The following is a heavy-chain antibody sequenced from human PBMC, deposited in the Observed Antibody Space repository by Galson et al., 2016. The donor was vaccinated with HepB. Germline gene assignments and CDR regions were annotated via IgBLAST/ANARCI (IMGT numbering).Heavy chain of an antibody. Sequence: ETLSLTCAVSGGSLSTRNWWSRIRQTPGKGLEWIGEIYHTGTTNYNPSLKSRITMSLDKSKNQFSLKLNSVTAADTAVYYCASLGYCSGGDCYSVDWGQGTMVTVSS. CDR2: IYHTGTT. J-gene: IGHJ4*02. CDR1: GGSLSTRNW. D-gene: IGHD2-15*01. CDR3: ASLGYCSGGDCYSVD. V-gene: IGHV4-4*02.